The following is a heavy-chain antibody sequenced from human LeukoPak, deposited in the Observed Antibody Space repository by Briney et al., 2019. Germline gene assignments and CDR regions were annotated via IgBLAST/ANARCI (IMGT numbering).Heavy chain of an antibody. J-gene: IGHJ3*02. D-gene: IGHD3-22*01. V-gene: IGHV4-59*08. CDR1: GGSISSYY. CDR3: ASGYYDSSGYWGDAFDI. Sequence: SETLSLTCTVSGGSISSYYWSWIRQPPGKGLEWIGYIYYSGSTNYNPSLKSRVTISVDTSKNQFSLKLSSVTAADTAVYYCASGYYDSSGYWGDAFDIWGQGTMVTVSS. CDR2: IYYSGST.